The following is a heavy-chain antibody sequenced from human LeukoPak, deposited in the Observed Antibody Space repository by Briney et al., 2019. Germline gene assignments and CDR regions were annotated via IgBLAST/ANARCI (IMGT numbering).Heavy chain of an antibody. J-gene: IGHJ4*02. CDR2: ISGSGGST. CDR3: AKDKYNWNYGEFDY. Sequence: GGSLRLSCAASGFTFSSYAMSWVRQAPAKGLEWVSAISGSGGSTYYADSVKGRSTISRDNSKNTLYLQMNSLRAEDTAVYYCAKDKYNWNYGEFDYWGQGTLVTVSS. V-gene: IGHV3-23*01. D-gene: IGHD1-7*01. CDR1: GFTFSSYA.